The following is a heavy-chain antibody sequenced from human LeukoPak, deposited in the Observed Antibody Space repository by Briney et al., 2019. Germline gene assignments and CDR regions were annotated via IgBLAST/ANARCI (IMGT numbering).Heavy chain of an antibody. V-gene: IGHV3-21*01. CDR3: AKFKGTTVTFDY. CDR1: GFTFSSYS. J-gene: IGHJ4*02. CDR2: ISSSSSYI. D-gene: IGHD4-17*01. Sequence: GGSLRLSCAASGFTFSSYSMIWVRQARGKGREWVSSISSSSSYIYYADSVKGRFTISRDNAKNSLYLQMNSLRAEDTAVYYCAKFKGTTVTFDYWGQGTLVTVSS.